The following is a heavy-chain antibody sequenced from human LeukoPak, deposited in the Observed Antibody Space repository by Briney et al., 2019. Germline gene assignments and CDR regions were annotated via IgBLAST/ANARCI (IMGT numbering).Heavy chain of an antibody. CDR1: GGTFSSYA. D-gene: IGHD3-22*01. CDR3: ARATPYDSSGYYYLYYYGMDV. Sequence: SVKVSCKASGGTFSSYAISWVRQAPGQGLEWMGRIIPILGIANYAQKFQGRVTITADKSTSTAYMELSSLRSEDTAVYYCARATPYDSSGYYYLYYYGMDVWGQGTTVAVSS. V-gene: IGHV1-69*04. J-gene: IGHJ6*02. CDR2: IIPILGIA.